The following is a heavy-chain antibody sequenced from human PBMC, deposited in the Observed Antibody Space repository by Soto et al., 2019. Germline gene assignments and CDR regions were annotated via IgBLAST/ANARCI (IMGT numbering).Heavy chain of an antibody. Sequence: SLRLSCSASVFTFSDYYMSWIRQAPGKGLEWVSYISSSGSTIYYADSVKGRFTISRDNAKNSLYLQMNSLRAEDTAVYYCARGPKAPRGRWLPRREDYYYGMDVWGQGTTVTVSS. CDR3: ARGPKAPRGRWLPRREDYYYGMDV. CDR1: VFTFSDYY. D-gene: IGHD3-16*01. V-gene: IGHV3-11*01. J-gene: IGHJ6*02. CDR2: ISSSGSTI.